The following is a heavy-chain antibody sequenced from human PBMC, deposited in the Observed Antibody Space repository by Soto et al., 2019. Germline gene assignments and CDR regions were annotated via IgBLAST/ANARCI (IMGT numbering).Heavy chain of an antibody. D-gene: IGHD2-2*01. CDR2: INPSSSSI. V-gene: IGHV3-21*06. Sequence: EVLLVESGGGLVKPGGSLRLSCEASGFLFSSYTMNWVRQAPGKGLEWVSSINPSSSSIYHADSVKGRVTISRDNARNLLDLQMNSLRAEDTAVYYCAREGGYCTIASCYDYGMDVWGQGTTVTVSS. J-gene: IGHJ6*02. CDR1: GFLFSSYT. CDR3: AREGGYCTIASCYDYGMDV.